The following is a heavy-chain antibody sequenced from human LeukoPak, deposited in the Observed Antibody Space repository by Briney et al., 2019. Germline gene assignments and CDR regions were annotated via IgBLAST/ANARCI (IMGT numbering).Heavy chain of an antibody. J-gene: IGHJ3*02. V-gene: IGHV3-33*01. Sequence: GGSLRLSCVASGFTFSSYGMHWVRQAPGKGLEWVAVIWYDGSNKYYADSVKGRFTISRDNSKNTLYLQMNSLRADDTAVYCCARGNIVVVTATASPYDAFDIWGQGTMVTVSS. CDR1: GFTFSSYG. D-gene: IGHD2-15*01. CDR2: IWYDGSNK. CDR3: ARGNIVVVTATASPYDAFDI.